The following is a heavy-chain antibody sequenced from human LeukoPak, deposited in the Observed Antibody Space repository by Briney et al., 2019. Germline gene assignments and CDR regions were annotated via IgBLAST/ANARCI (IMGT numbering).Heavy chain of an antibody. D-gene: IGHD3-10*01. CDR1: GFTFSSHG. J-gene: IGHJ4*02. Sequence: GGSLRLSCAASGFTFSSHGMSWVRQAPGKGLEWVSGIRAGGDNTYYADSVKGRFTISRDNSKNTLYLQMNSLGAEDTAVYYCAKGMVRGVILKGFDYWGQGTLVTVSS. CDR3: AKGMVRGVILKGFDY. CDR2: IRAGGDNT. V-gene: IGHV3-23*01.